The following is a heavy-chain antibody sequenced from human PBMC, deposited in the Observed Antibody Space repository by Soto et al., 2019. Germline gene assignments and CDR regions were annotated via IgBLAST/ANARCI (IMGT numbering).Heavy chain of an antibody. Sequence: ASVKVSYKASGYTFTSYYMHWVRQAPGQGLEWMGIINPSGGSTSYAQKFQGRVTMTRDTSTSTVYMELSSLRSEDTAVYYCARGPPTVTTLHPLGYWGQGTLVTVSS. CDR2: INPSGGST. CDR1: GYTFTSYY. D-gene: IGHD4-17*01. CDR3: ARGPPTVTTLHPLGY. V-gene: IGHV1-46*03. J-gene: IGHJ4*02.